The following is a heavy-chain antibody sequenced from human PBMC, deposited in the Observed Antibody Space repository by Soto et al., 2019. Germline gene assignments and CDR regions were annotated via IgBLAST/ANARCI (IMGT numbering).Heavy chain of an antibody. D-gene: IGHD2-15*01. CDR2: IYYSGST. CDR3: ARDRGYCSGGSCYDWFDP. J-gene: IGHJ5*02. Sequence: ETLSLTCTVSGGSISSYYWSWIRQPPGKGLEWIGYIYYSGSTNYNPSLKSRVTISVDTSKNQFSLKLSSVTAADTAVYYCARDRGYCSGGSCYDWFDPWGQGXQVTVYS. CDR1: GGSISSYY. V-gene: IGHV4-59*12.